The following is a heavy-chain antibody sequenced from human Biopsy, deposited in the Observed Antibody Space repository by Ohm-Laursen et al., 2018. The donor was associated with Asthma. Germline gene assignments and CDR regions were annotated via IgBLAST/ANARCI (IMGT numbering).Heavy chain of an antibody. J-gene: IGHJ6*02. D-gene: IGHD5-12*01. CDR2: FDAEDGET. V-gene: IGHV1-24*01. Sequence: ASVKVSCKDSGSSLTKISMHWVRQAPGKGLEWLGGFDAEDGETIYAQGFEGRVTITADESTSTAYMELSSLSSEDTAVYYCARGYSGSDRIVYYYSGLEVWGQGTTVTVSS. CDR3: ARGYSGSDRIVYYYSGLEV. CDR1: GSSLTKIS.